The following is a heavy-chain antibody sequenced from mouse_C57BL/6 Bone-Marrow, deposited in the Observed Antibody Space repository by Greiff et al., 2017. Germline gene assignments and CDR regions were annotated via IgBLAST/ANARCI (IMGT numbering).Heavy chain of an antibody. CDR3: PRDSPLYDCSSYWDFDV. Sequence: EVQLVESGEGLVKPGGSLKLSCAASGFTFSSYAMSWVRQTPEKRLEWVAYISSGGDYIYYADTVKGRFTISRDNARNTLYLQMSSLTSEVTAMYYCPRDSPLYDCSSYWDFDVWGTGTTVTVSS. CDR1: GFTFSSYA. V-gene: IGHV5-9-1*02. J-gene: IGHJ1*03. CDR2: ISSGGDYI. D-gene: IGHD1-1*01.